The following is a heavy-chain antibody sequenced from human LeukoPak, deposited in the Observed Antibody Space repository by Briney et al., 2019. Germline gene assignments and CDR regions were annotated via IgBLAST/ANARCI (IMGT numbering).Heavy chain of an antibody. CDR2: ISSSGSTI. V-gene: IGHV3-48*03. J-gene: IGHJ4*02. CDR1: GFTFSSYE. CDR3: AKDGDEGAPDY. Sequence: GGSLRLSCAASGFTFSSYEMNWVRQAPGKGLEWVSYISSSGSTIYYADSVKGRFTISRDNAKNSLYLQMNSLRAEDTAVYYCAKDGDEGAPDYWGQGTLVTVSS. D-gene: IGHD1-26*01.